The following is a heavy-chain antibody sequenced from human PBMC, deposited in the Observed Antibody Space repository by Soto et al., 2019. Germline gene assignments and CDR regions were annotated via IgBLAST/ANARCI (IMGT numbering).Heavy chain of an antibody. Sequence: SETLSLTCTVSGGSISSYYWSWIRQPPGKGLEWIGYIYYSGSTNYNPSLKSRVTISVDTSKNQFSLKLRSVTAADTAVYYCARGGCSGGSCAFDYWGQGTLLTVSS. CDR2: IYYSGST. D-gene: IGHD2-15*01. J-gene: IGHJ4*02. CDR3: ARGGCSGGSCAFDY. V-gene: IGHV4-59*01. CDR1: GGSISSYY.